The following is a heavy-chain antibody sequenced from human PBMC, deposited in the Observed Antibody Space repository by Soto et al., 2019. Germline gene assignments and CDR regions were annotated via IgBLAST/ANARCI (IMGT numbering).Heavy chain of an antibody. CDR3: VKDNYDDTTGPDPGAFDD. J-gene: IGHJ3*01. D-gene: IGHD3-3*01. V-gene: IGHV3-15*01. Sequence: GGSLRLSCAASGFNFNEDWMCWVRQAPGQGLEWVGRIKGSVDGATTDYAPPVNGISTVLREDSSNTVLLQMNSLKAEDSGMYFCVKDNYDDTTGPDPGAFDDWGRGTMVTVSS. CDR2: IKGSVDGATT. CDR1: GFNFNEDW.